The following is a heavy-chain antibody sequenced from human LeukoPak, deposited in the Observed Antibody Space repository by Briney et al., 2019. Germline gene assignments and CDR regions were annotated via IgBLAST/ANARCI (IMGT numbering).Heavy chain of an antibody. CDR1: GFIFSRHA. CDR3: AKGGDIGKHPIDN. V-gene: IGHV3-23*01. Sequence: GGSLRLSCTASGFIFSRHAMSWVRQAPGKGLEWVSTTGLNSVNTLCADSVQGRFTISRDNSRNTLDLQIDNLRVDDTAVYYCAKGGDIGKHPIDNWGQGTLVTVSS. J-gene: IGHJ4*02. D-gene: IGHD2-21*02. CDR2: TGLNSVNT.